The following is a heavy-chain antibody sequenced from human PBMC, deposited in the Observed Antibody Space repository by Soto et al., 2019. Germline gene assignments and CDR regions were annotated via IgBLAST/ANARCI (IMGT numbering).Heavy chain of an antibody. J-gene: IGHJ6*02. CDR2: NSAKNGDT. CDR1: GYSFTRNG. Sequence: QVHLVQSGAELKKPGASVRVSCKASGYSFTRNGISWVRQAPGQGLEWMGWNSAKNGDTNCAQKFQGRDIMTTGTSTRTAYMELRSLRSDDTAVYYCVRDRDSDTWPSRDVWGQGTTVTVSS. D-gene: IGHD1-26*01. V-gene: IGHV1-18*01. CDR3: VRDRDSDTWPSRDV.